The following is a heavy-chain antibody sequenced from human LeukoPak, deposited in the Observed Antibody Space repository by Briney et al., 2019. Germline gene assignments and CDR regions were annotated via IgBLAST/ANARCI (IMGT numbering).Heavy chain of an antibody. J-gene: IGHJ6*02. V-gene: IGHV4-59*01. D-gene: IGHD6-13*01. CDR3: ARALTGYSSSWPNYYYYYGMDV. CDR1: GGSISSYY. Sequence: SGTLSLTCTVSGGSISSYYWSWIRQPPGKGLEWIGYIYYSGSTNYNPSLKSRVTISVDTSKNQFSLKLSSVTAADTAVYYCARALTGYSSSWPNYYYYYGMDVWGQGTTVTVSS. CDR2: IYYSGST.